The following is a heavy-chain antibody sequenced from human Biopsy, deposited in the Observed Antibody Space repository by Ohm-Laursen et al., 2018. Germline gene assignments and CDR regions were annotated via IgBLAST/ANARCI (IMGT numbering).Heavy chain of an antibody. Sequence: GTLSLTCTVSGNSISSDFWSWIRQTPGKGLEWIGYISYTGDTNYNPSLESRITISLDTSKNQFSLMLSSVTAADTAVYYCARSDGYGDYRFDDWGQGTLVTVAS. D-gene: IGHD4-11*01. CDR1: GNSISSDF. V-gene: IGHV4-59*01. CDR2: ISYTGDT. J-gene: IGHJ4*02. CDR3: ARSDGYGDYRFDD.